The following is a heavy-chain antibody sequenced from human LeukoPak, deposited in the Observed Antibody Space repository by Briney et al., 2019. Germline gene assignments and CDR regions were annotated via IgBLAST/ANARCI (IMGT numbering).Heavy chain of an antibody. CDR1: DDSITMYY. D-gene: IGHD1-1*01. CDR3: ARGRVSSSTWYSTYYYYFYMDV. J-gene: IGHJ6*03. CDR2: VDHTGST. V-gene: IGHV4-59*01. Sequence: SETLSLTCSVSDDSITMYYWTWIRQPPGKGLEWIGYVDHTGSTNFNPSLNGRVSISRDTTKNLFSLRLRSVTTADTAVYFCARGRVSSSTWYSTYYYYFYMDVWGKGTTVTVSS.